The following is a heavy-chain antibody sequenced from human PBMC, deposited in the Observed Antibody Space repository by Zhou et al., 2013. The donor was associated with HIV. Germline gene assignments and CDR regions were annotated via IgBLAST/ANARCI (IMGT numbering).Heavy chain of an antibody. V-gene: IGHV4-38-2*02. CDR3: ATDSDV. Sequence: QVQLQESGPGLVKPSETLSLSCAVSGYSISSGYYWGWIRQPPGKGLEWIGVIFHSGSTYYNPSLKSRVTISMDTSKNQFSLKLTSVSAEDTAVYYCATDSDVW. J-gene: IGHJ3*01. CDR1: GYSISSGYY. CDR2: IFHSGST.